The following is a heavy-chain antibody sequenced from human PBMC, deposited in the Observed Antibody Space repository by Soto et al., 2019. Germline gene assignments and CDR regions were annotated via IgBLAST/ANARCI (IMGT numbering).Heavy chain of an antibody. J-gene: IGHJ5*02. D-gene: IGHD3-10*01. CDR3: ARVDGSDPLTVPLLDP. V-gene: IGHV4-34*01. Sequence: SETLSLTCALYGGSFNDYYWSWIRQPPGKGLEWIGEINHSGSTNYNPSLKSRVTISVDTSKNQFSLKLSSVTAADTAVYYCARVDGSDPLTVPLLDPWGQGTLVTVS. CDR1: GGSFNDYY. CDR2: INHSGST.